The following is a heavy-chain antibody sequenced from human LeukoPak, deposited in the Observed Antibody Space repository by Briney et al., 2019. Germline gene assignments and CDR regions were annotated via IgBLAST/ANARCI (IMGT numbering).Heavy chain of an antibody. CDR1: GFTFTNYA. CDR3: AKVFEEGYYDSSGYYFSATKGGSDY. Sequence: GGSLRLSCTASGFTFTNYAMNWVRQAPGKGLEWVSTISGSAFSTYYADSVKGRFTISRDNFQNKMYLQMNSLRAEDTALYYCAKVFEEGYYDSSGYYFSATKGGSDYWGQGTLVTVSS. CDR2: ISGSAFST. V-gene: IGHV3-23*01. J-gene: IGHJ4*02. D-gene: IGHD3-22*01.